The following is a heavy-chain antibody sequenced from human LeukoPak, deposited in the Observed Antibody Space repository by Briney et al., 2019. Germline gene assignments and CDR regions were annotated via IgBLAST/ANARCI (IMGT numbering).Heavy chain of an antibody. CDR3: ARRPSRRYYYDSSGYYYFDY. V-gene: IGHV4-34*01. D-gene: IGHD3-22*01. CDR2: IDHSGST. Sequence: SETLSLTCAVYGGSFSGYYWSWIRQPPGKGLEWIGEIDHSGSTNYNPSLKSRVTISVDTSKNQFSLKLSSVTAADTAVYYCARRPSRRYYYDSSGYYYFDYWGQGTLVTVSS. CDR1: GGSFSGYY. J-gene: IGHJ4*02.